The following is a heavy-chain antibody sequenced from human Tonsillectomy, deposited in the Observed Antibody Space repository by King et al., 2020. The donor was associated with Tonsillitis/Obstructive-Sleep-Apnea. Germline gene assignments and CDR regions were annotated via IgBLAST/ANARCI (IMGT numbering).Heavy chain of an antibody. CDR1: GFTFSSYA. V-gene: IGHV3-30*01. J-gene: IGHJ4*02. D-gene: IGHD2-2*01. CDR3: ARDRHIVVVPAAMYDY. CDR2: ISYEGSNK. Sequence: VQLVESGGGVVQPGRSLRLSCAASGFTFSSYAMHWVRQAPGKGLEWVAVISYEGSNKYYADSVKGRFTISRDNSKNTLYLQMNSLRAEDTAVYYCARDRHIVVVPAAMYDYWGQGTLVTVSS.